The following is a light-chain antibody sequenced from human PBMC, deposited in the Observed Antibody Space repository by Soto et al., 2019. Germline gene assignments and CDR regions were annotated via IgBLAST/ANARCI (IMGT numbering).Light chain of an antibody. CDR2: GAS. CDR1: HSLSSSS. CDR3: QQYGSSPWT. V-gene: IGKV3-20*01. J-gene: IGKJ1*01. Sequence: EIVMTQSPGTLSLSPGERAALSCRASHSLSSSSLAWYQQKSGQAPRLLIYGASNRATGISDRFSGSGSGTDFTLTISRLEPEDFAVYFCQQYGSSPWTFGQGTKVEIK.